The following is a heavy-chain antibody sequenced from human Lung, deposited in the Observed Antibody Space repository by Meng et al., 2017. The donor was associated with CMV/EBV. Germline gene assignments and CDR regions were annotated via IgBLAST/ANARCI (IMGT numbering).Heavy chain of an antibody. J-gene: IGHJ3*02. Sequence: SCAASGFTFRNAWMSWVRQAPGKGLEWVGRIKNNTDGGTTDYAAPVKGRFTFSRDDSKTTLYLQMNSLKTEDTAVYYCATGNGNSNAFDIWDQGTXV. CDR1: GFTFRNAW. CDR3: ATGNGNSNAFDI. D-gene: IGHD4-23*01. CDR2: IKNNTDGGTT. V-gene: IGHV3-15*01.